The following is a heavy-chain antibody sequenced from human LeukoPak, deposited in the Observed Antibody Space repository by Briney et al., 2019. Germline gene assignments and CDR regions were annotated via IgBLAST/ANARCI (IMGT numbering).Heavy chain of an antibody. J-gene: IGHJ5*02. D-gene: IGHD1-26*01. CDR2: ISAYNGDT. Sequence: GASVKVSCKASGYAFTTYGINWVRQAPGQGLEWMGWISAYNGDTNYAQRFQGRVTMTTDTSTSTAYMELRSLRSDDTAVYYCARDMSGGYSTRFDPWGQGTLVTVSS. V-gene: IGHV1-18*01. CDR3: ARDMSGGYSTRFDP. CDR1: GYAFTTYG.